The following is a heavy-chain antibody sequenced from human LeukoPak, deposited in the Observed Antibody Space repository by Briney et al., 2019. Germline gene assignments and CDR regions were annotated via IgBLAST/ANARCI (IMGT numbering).Heavy chain of an antibody. CDR1: GFTFSSCS. V-gene: IGHV3-21*01. Sequence: GGSLRLSCAASGFTFSSCSMNWVRQAPGKGLEWVSSISSSSSYIYYADSVKGRFTISRDNAKNSLYLQMNSLRAEDTAVYYCARVTIFGVASLDYWGQGTLVTVSS. CDR2: ISSSSSYI. CDR3: ARVTIFGVASLDY. J-gene: IGHJ4*02. D-gene: IGHD3-3*01.